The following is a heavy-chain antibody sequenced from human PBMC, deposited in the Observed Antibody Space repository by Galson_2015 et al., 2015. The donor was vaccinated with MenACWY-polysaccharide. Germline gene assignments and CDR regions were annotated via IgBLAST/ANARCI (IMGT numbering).Heavy chain of an antibody. D-gene: IGHD2-15*01. J-gene: IGHJ5*02. V-gene: IGHV3-74*01. CDR1: GFTLTRYW. CDR2: INADGSAT. CDR3: TKAGAKYCSGSSCNFNWFDP. Sequence: SLRLSCAASGFTLTRYWMSWVRHVPGKGLVWVSRINADGSATGYADSVRGRFTISRDNAKNTLYLEMNSLRAEDTAVYYCTKAGAKYCSGSSCNFNWFDPWGQGTQVTVSS.